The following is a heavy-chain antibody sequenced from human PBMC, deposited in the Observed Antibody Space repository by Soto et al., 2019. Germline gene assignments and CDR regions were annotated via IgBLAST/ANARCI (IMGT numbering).Heavy chain of an antibody. CDR2: IYPGDSDT. V-gene: IGHV5-51*01. Sequence: LGESLKISCEGSGYSFTRYWIGWVRQMPGKGLEWMGIIYPGDSDTRYSPSFQGQVTISADKSISTAYLQWSSLKASDTAMYYCARRSGYSSGWYVYWGQGTLVTVSS. J-gene: IGHJ4*02. CDR3: ARRSGYSSGWYVY. CDR1: GYSFTRYW. D-gene: IGHD6-19*01.